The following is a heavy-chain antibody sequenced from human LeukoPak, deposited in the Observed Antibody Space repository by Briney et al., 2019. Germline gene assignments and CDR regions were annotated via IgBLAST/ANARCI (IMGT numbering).Heavy chain of an antibody. Sequence: PSETLSLTCTVSGGSIRSSYYYWGWIRQPPGKGLEWIGSIYDSGSTYYNPSLKSRVTISVGTSKNQFSLKLSSVTAADTAVYYCARGGSSGYYFDYWGQGTLVTVSS. J-gene: IGHJ4*02. D-gene: IGHD3-22*01. CDR1: GGSIRSSYYY. V-gene: IGHV4-39*01. CDR3: ARGGSSGYYFDY. CDR2: IYDSGST.